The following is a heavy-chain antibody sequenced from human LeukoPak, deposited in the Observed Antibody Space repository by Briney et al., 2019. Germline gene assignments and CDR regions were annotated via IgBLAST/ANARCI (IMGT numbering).Heavy chain of an antibody. CDR1: GVSFSGYY. V-gene: IGHV4-34*01. CDR2: INHSGST. D-gene: IGHD6-13*01. CDR3: ARGGGAAAVNPFDY. J-gene: IGHJ4*02. Sequence: SETLSLTCAVYGVSFSGYYWSWIRQPPGKGLEWIGEINHSGSTNYNPSLKSRVTISVDTSKNQFSLKLSSVTAADTAVYYCARGGGAAAVNPFDYWGQGTLVTVSS.